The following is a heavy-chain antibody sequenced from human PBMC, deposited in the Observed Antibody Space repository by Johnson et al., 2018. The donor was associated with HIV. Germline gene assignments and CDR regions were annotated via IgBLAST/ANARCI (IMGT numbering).Heavy chain of an antibody. J-gene: IGHJ3*02. CDR2: IRQDGSER. D-gene: IGHD1-26*01. CDR1: RFTFSSYW. CDR3: AKGATSGSLDDAFDS. Sequence: VQLVESGGGLVKPGGSLRLSCAASRFTFSSYWMSWVRQAPGKGLEWVANIRQDGSERYYVDSVKGRFTITRDNAKNSLYLQMNSLRAEDTALYYCAKGATSGSLDDAFDSWGQGTMVTVSS. V-gene: IGHV3-7*05.